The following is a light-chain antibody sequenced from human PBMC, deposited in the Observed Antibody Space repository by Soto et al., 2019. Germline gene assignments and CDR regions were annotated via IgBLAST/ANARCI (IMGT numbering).Light chain of an antibody. J-gene: IGKJ4*01. CDR2: DAS. CDR3: QQRSNWPLT. CDR1: QSVSTF. V-gene: IGKV3-11*01. Sequence: EIVLTQSPATLSLSPGERATLSCRAGQSVSTFLAWYQQKPGQAPRLLIYDASKRATGIPIRFSGSGSGTDFTLTTNSLEPEDFAVYYCQQRSNWPLTFGGGTKVEIK.